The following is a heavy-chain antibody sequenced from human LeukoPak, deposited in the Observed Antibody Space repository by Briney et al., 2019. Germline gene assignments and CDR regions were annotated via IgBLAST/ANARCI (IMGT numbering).Heavy chain of an antibody. D-gene: IGHD5-12*01. CDR1: GFTFNTYD. CDR2: TGTVGDT. V-gene: IGHV3-13*01. Sequence: GGSLRLSCAASGFTFNTYDMHWVRQASGKGLEWVSSTGTVGDTYYAGSVKGRFTISREDAKRSLYLQMNSLRAGDTAVYYCVGGGDPEAFDYWGQGTLVTVSS. CDR3: VGGGDPEAFDY. J-gene: IGHJ4*02.